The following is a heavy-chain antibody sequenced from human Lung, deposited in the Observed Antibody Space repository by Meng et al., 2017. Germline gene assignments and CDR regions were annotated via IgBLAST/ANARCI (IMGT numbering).Heavy chain of an antibody. V-gene: IGHV3-21*01. CDR1: GFNFSNYS. J-gene: IGHJ4*02. Sequence: EVQLVESGGGLVTPGGSLRFSCAASGFNFSNYSMNWVRQAPGKELEWVSSISSDSRYIFYADSVKGRFTISRDNGKKLLYLQMNSLSPEDTAVFYCARFETVGVATGDFWGQGTLVTVSS. CDR3: ARFETVGVATGDF. D-gene: IGHD2-15*01. CDR2: ISSDSRYI.